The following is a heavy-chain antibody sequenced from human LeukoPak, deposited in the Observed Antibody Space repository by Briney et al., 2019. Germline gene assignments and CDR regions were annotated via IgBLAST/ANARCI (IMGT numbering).Heavy chain of an antibody. D-gene: IGHD3-10*01. CDR3: AARYGSASFY. V-gene: IGHV3-23*01. J-gene: IGHJ4*02. CDR2: IGGSGGST. Sequence: GGPLRLSCAASGFTFSSYAMSWVRQAPGKGLEWVSVIGGSGGSTNYADSVKGRFTISRDNSKNTLSLQMSSLRAEDTAVYYCAARYGSASFYWGQGTLVTVSS. CDR1: GFTFSSYA.